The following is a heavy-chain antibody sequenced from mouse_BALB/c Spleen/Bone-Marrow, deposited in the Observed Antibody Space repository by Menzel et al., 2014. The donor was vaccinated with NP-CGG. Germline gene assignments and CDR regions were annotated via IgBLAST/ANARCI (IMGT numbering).Heavy chain of an antibody. D-gene: IGHD1-1*01. V-gene: IGHV5-15*02. J-gene: IGHJ1*01. CDR1: GITFSDYG. CDR2: ISNLAYSI. Sequence: EVKLVESGGGLVQPGGSRKLSCAASGITFSDYGMAWVRQAPGKGPEWVAFISNLAYSIYYADTVTGRFTISRENAKNTLYLEMSSLRSEDTAMYYCARDYYGSSYWYFDVWGAWTTVTVSS. CDR3: ARDYYGSSYWYFDV.